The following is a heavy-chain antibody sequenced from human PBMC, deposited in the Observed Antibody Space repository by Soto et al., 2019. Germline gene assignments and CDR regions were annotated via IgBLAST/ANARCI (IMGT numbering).Heavy chain of an antibody. CDR1: GFSLANYP. J-gene: IGHJ4*02. CDR2: SSPRGDTI. Sequence: GGSRLSCVASGFSLANYPMNWVRQTPGKGLEWISYSSPRGDTIYYADSVESRFTISRDNARNSLSLHMSSLRDEDSALYYCAKGPHTNVGWPYYFESWGQGVPVTVSS. CDR3: AKGPHTNVGWPYYFES. V-gene: IGHV3-48*02. D-gene: IGHD6-19*01.